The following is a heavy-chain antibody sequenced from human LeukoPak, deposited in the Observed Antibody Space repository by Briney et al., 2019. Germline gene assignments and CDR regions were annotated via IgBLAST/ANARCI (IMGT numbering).Heavy chain of an antibody. Sequence: SQTLSLTCAISGDSVSSNSAAWNWIRQSPSRGLEWLGRTYYRSKWSNDYAVSVQSRITINPDTSKNQFSLQLNSVPPEDTAVYYCARASYSSGWYSDYWGQGTLVTVPS. CDR2: TYYRSKWSN. D-gene: IGHD6-19*01. CDR3: ARASYSSGWYSDY. CDR1: GDSVSSNSAA. J-gene: IGHJ4*02. V-gene: IGHV6-1*01.